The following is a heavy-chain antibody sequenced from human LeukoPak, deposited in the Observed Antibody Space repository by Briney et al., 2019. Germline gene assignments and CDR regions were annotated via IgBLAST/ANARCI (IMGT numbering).Heavy chain of an antibody. J-gene: IGHJ6*03. CDR2: VSSSSSYI. CDR1: GFTFSSYS. D-gene: IGHD2-15*01. Sequence: SGGSLRLSCAASGFTFSSYSMNWVRQAPGKGLEWVSSVSSSSSYIYYADSVKGRFTISGDNAKNSLYLQMNSLRAEDTAVYYCARDGNDCSGGSCYSGDYYYYYYMDVWGKGTTVTVSS. V-gene: IGHV3-21*01. CDR3: ARDGNDCSGGSCYSGDYYYYYYMDV.